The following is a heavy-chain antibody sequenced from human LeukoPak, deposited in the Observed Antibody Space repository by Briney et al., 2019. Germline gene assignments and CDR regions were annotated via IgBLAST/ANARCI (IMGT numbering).Heavy chain of an antibody. V-gene: IGHV3-9*01. J-gene: IGHJ4*02. Sequence: GGSLRLSCAASGFTFDDYAMHWVRQAPGKGLEWVSGISWNSGSIGYADSVKGRFTISRDNAKNSLYLQMNSLRAEDTALYYCAKDIGAGGIVVASYFDYWGQETLVTVSS. CDR1: GFTFDDYA. D-gene: IGHD2-2*01. CDR3: AKDIGAGGIVVASYFDY. CDR2: ISWNSGSI.